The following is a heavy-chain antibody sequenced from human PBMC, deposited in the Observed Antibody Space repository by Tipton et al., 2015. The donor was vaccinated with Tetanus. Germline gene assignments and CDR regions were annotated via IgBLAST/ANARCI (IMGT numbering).Heavy chain of an antibody. CDR2: VSYSGRT. Sequence: LRLSCTVSGGSVRSGSYSWNWIRQPPGKGLEWLAYVSYSGRTNSNYSLKSRITVSQDTSKNQFSLRLGSVTAADTAVYYCARATPSGSYFVRYYSMDVWGQGTTVVVSS. CDR3: ARATPSGSYFVRYYSMDV. J-gene: IGHJ6*02. D-gene: IGHD3-22*01. V-gene: IGHV4-61*01. CDR1: GGSVRSGSYS.